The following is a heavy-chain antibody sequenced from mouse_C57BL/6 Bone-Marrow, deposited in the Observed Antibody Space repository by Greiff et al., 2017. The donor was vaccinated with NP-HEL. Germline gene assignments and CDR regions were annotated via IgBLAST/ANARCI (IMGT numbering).Heavy chain of an antibody. CDR1: GYTFTSYT. CDR2: IYPGSGDT. V-gene: IGHV1-12*01. J-gene: IGHJ2*01. Sequence: LQQSGAELVRPGASVKMSCKASGYTFTSYTMHWVKQTPRQGLEWIGTIYPGSGDTSYNQKFKGKATLTGDKASSTPYMQLSSLISEDSAVYLCALWFYWGQGTTLTVSS. D-gene: IGHD2-2*01. CDR3: ALWFY.